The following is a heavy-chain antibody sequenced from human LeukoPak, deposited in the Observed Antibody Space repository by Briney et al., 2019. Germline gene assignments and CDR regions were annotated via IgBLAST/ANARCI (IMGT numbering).Heavy chain of an antibody. V-gene: IGHV4-39*07. CDR2: IYYSGST. CDR1: GGSISSISYY. CDR3: ARIDYGGNSGGVFDY. Sequence: ASETLSLTCTVSGGSISSISYYCGWSRQPPGKGLEWIGSIYYSGSTYDNPSLKSRVTIPVDTSKNQFSLKMSSVTAADTAVYYCARIDYGGNSGGVFDYWGQGTLVTVSS. D-gene: IGHD4-23*01. J-gene: IGHJ4*02.